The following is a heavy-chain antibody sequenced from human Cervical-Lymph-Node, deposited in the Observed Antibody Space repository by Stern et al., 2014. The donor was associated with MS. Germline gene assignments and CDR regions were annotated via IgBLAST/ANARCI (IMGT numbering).Heavy chain of an antibody. CDR3: ARSSIAAAGAPPPYFDY. V-gene: IGHV1-69*01. CDR1: GGTFSSYA. Sequence: VQLVESGAEVKKPGSSVKVSCKASGGTFSSYAISWVRQAPGQGLEWMGGLIPIFGTANYAQKFQGRVTITADESTSTAYMELSSLRSEDTAVYYCARSSIAAAGAPPPYFDYWGQGTLVTVSS. CDR2: LIPIFGTA. J-gene: IGHJ4*02. D-gene: IGHD6-13*01.